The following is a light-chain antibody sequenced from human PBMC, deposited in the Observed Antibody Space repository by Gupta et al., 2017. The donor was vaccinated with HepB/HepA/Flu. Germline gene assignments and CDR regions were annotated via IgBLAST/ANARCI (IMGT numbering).Light chain of an antibody. V-gene: IGKV1-33*01. CDR2: DAS. J-gene: IGKJ3*01. CDR1: QDISNY. CDR3: YQYENRHQGSIA. Sequence: DIQMTQSPSSLSASVGDRVTITCQASQDISNYLNWYQQKPGKAPKLLIYDASNWETGVPSRSSGSGFGKDCTFTISNLHPEESEKYYCYQYENRHQGSIAFGHGTKVDIK.